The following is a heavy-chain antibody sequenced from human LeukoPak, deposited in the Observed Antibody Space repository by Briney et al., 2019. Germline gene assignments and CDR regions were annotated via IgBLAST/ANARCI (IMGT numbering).Heavy chain of an antibody. Sequence: SETLSLTCTVPGGSISSYYCSWIRQPPGKGLEWIGYIYYSGSTNYNPSLKSRVTISVDTSKNQFSLKLSSVTAADTAVYYCASQPRYCSGGSCSDAFDIWGQGTMVTVSS. D-gene: IGHD2-15*01. J-gene: IGHJ3*02. CDR2: IYYSGST. V-gene: IGHV4-59*01. CDR3: ASQPRYCSGGSCSDAFDI. CDR1: GGSISSYY.